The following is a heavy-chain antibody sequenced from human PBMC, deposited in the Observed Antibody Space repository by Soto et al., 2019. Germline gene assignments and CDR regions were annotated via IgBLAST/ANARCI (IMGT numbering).Heavy chain of an antibody. V-gene: IGHV1-69*01. CDR3: ARKRRYDITDAFDI. D-gene: IGHD3-9*01. CDR2: IIPIFGTA. J-gene: IGHJ3*02. CDR1: GGTFSSYA. Sequence: QVQLVQSGAEVKKPGSSVKVSCKASGGTFSSYAISWVRQAPGQGLEWMGGIIPIFGTANSAQKFQGRVTITADESTSTAYMELSSLRSEDTAVYYCARKRRYDITDAFDIWGQGTMIPVSS.